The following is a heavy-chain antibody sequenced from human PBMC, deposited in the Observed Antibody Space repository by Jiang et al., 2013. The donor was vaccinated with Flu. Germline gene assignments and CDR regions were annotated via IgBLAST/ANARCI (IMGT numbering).Heavy chain of an antibody. V-gene: IGHV4-59*01. CDR1: GGSISSYY. Sequence: GPGLVKPSETLSLTCTVSGGSISSYYWSWIRQPPGKGLEWIGYIYYSGSTNYNPSLKSRVTISVDTSKKQFSLKLRSVTAADTAVYYCARESGGEGGWFDPWGQGTLVTVSP. CDR3: ARESGGEGGWFDP. CDR2: IYYSGST. J-gene: IGHJ5*02. D-gene: IGHD4-17*01.